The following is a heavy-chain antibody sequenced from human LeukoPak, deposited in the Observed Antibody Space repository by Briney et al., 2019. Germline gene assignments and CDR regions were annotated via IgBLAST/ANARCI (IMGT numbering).Heavy chain of an antibody. Sequence: GGSLRLSCAASGFTFNNYAMSWVRQAPGKGLEWVSTISDSGGGTHYADSVKGRFTISRDDSKNTVYLQMNSLRAEDTAVYYCTKDQRGYCGGDCYSVHYWGQGTLVTTSS. CDR3: TKDQRGYCGGDCYSVHY. J-gene: IGHJ4*02. CDR2: ISDSGGGT. D-gene: IGHD2-21*02. CDR1: GFTFNNYA. V-gene: IGHV3-23*01.